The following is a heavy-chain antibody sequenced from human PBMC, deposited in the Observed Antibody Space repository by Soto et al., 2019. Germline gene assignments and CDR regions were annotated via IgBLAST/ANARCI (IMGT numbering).Heavy chain of an antibody. Sequence: QAQLVQSGAEVKKPGASVKVSCKASGYTFSSYGISWVRQAPGQGLEWLGWISPYNDDTKYAQKRQGRVTMPTDTSTRTAYMDLRRLRSDDTAVYFCARGGYYDSSGSRNYHYYGMDVWGQGTTVTVSS. CDR1: GYTFSSYG. V-gene: IGHV1-18*01. J-gene: IGHJ6*02. D-gene: IGHD3-22*01. CDR3: ARGGYYDSSGSRNYHYYGMDV. CDR2: ISPYNDDT.